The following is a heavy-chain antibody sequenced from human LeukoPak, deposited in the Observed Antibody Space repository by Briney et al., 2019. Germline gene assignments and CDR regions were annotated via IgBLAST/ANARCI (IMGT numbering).Heavy chain of an antibody. J-gene: IGHJ6*02. Sequence: SETLSLTCAVYGGSFSGYYWSWIRQPPGKGLEWIGEINHSGSTNYNPSLKSRVTISVDTSKNQFSLKLSSVTAADTAVYYCARALGSYTPMVYYYGMDVWGQGTTVTVSS. CDR2: INHSGST. D-gene: IGHD1-26*01. V-gene: IGHV4-34*01. CDR3: ARALGSYTPMVYYYGMDV. CDR1: GGSFSGYY.